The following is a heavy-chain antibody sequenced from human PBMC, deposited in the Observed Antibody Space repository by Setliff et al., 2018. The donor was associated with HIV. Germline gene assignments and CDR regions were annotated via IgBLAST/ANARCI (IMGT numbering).Heavy chain of an antibody. CDR2: IIHSGGT. CDR3: ARGGLGVVGAIDY. D-gene: IGHD2-15*01. Sequence: SETLSLTCAVYVGSFSGYYWTWISQPPGRGLEWIGEIIHSGGTNYNRSLKSRVTISVDTSKNQFSLNLSSVTAADTAVYYCARGGLGVVGAIDYWSQGTLVTVSS. V-gene: IGHV4-34*01. CDR1: VGSFSGYY. J-gene: IGHJ4*02.